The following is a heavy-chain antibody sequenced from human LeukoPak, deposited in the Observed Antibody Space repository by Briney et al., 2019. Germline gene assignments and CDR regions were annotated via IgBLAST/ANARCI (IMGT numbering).Heavy chain of an antibody. J-gene: IGHJ4*02. CDR3: ARAREYYDSSGYLYH. CDR1: GYTFIGYY. Sequence: GASVKVSCKASGYTFIGYYMHWVRQAPGQGLEWMGWINPNSGGTNYAQKFQGRVTMTRDTSISTAYMELSRLRSDDTAVYYCARAREYYDSSGYLYHWGQGTLVTVSS. D-gene: IGHD3-22*01. CDR2: INPNSGGT. V-gene: IGHV1-2*02.